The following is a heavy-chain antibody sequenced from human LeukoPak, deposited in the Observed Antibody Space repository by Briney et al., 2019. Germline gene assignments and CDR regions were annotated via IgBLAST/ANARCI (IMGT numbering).Heavy chain of an antibody. J-gene: IGHJ3*02. Sequence: GASVKVSCKASGGTFSSYAISWVRQAPGQGLEWMGGIIPIFGTANYAQKFQGRVTNTADKSTSTAHMELSSLRCEDTAVYYCARKLWGPQDAFDIWGQGTMVTVSS. V-gene: IGHV1-69*06. D-gene: IGHD5-18*01. CDR3: ARKLWGPQDAFDI. CDR2: IIPIFGTA. CDR1: GGTFSSYA.